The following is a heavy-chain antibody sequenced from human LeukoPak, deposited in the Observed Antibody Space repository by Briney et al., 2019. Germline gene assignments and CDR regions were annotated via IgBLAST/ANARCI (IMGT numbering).Heavy chain of an antibody. CDR3: ARELWIAAAGTAGDAFDI. J-gene: IGHJ3*02. CDR2: IRYDGTFK. Sequence: GGSLRLSCAASGFTFRSYGMHWVRQAPGKRLECVAFIRYDGTFKYYADSVKGRFTISRDNSKNTLYLQMNSLRAEDTAVYYCARELWIAAAGTAGDAFDIWGQGTMVTVSS. V-gene: IGHV3-30*02. D-gene: IGHD6-13*01. CDR1: GFTFRSYG.